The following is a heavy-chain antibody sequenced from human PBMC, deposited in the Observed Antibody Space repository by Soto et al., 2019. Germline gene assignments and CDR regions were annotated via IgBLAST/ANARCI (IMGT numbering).Heavy chain of an antibody. CDR1: GDSVSSNSAA. CDR2: TYYRSKWYN. D-gene: IGHD5-12*01. CDR3: ARVGGYSGYDRIYYFDY. J-gene: IGHJ4*02. V-gene: IGHV6-1*01. Sequence: SQTLSLTCAISGDSVSSNSAAWNWIRQSPSRGLEWLGRTYYRSKWYNDYAVSVKSRITINPDTSKNQFSLQLNSVTPEDTAVYYCARVGGYSGYDRIYYFDYWGRGTLVTVSS.